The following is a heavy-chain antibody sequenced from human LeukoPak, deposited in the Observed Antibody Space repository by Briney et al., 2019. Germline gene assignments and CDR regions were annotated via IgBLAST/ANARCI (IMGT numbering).Heavy chain of an antibody. J-gene: IGHJ4*02. Sequence: ASVKVSCKASGYTFNNYYMHWVRQAPGQGLEWMRIINPSGDSTSYAQRFQGRVTMTRDTSTSTLYMELSSLRSDDTAVHYCARVTSGSSNDYWGQGTLVTVSS. D-gene: IGHD1-26*01. CDR1: GYTFNNYY. CDR2: INPSGDST. CDR3: ARVTSGSSNDY. V-gene: IGHV1-46*02.